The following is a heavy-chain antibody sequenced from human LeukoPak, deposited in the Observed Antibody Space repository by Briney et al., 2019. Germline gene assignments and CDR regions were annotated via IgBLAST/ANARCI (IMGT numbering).Heavy chain of an antibody. J-gene: IGHJ3*02. V-gene: IGHV3-30*02. CDR1: GFAFSSYV. CDR2: IRDDGSNK. D-gene: IGHD3-22*01. Sequence: GGSLRLSCAASGFAFSSYVMHWVRQAPGKAVGEVAFIRDDGSNKYYADSVKGRFTIYRDNYKNTLYLQMNSLRAEDTDVYYCAKDQYYYDSSGYYYVDAFDIWGQGTMVTVSS. CDR3: AKDQYYYDSSGYYYVDAFDI.